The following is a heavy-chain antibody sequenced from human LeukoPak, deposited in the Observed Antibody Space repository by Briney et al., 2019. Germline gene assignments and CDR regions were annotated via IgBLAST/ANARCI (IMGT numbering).Heavy chain of an antibody. J-gene: IGHJ4*02. CDR2: INPNSGGT. V-gene: IGHV1-2*02. Sequence: GASVKVSCQASEYTFTGYYMHWVRQAPGQGLEWMGWINPNSGGTNYAQKFQGRVTMTRDTSISTAYMELSRLKSDDTAVYYCARVRPHSSGWNFDYWGQGTLLTVSS. CDR1: EYTFTGYY. D-gene: IGHD6-19*01. CDR3: ARVRPHSSGWNFDY.